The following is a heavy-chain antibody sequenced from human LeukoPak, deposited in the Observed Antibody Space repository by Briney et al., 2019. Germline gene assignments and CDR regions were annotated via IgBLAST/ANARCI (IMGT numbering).Heavy chain of an antibody. V-gene: IGHV4-30-4*01. D-gene: IGHD3-3*01. J-gene: IGHJ4*02. CDR2: IYYSGST. CDR3: AREVTIFGVVPSFDY. CDR1: GGSLSSGDYY. Sequence: SETLSLTCTVSGGSLSSGDYYWSWIRQPPGKGLEWIGYIYYSGSTYYNPSLKSRVTISVDTSKNQFSLKLSSVTAADTAVYYCAREVTIFGVVPSFDYWGQGTLVTVSS.